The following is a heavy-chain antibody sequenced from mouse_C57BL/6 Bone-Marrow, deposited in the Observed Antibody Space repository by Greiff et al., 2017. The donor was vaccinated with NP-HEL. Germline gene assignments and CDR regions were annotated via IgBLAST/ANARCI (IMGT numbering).Heavy chain of an antibody. CDR3: ARYYGSSYVGYFDD. CDR1: GYAFTNYL. V-gene: IGHV1-54*01. D-gene: IGHD1-1*01. J-gene: IGHJ2*01. Sequence: QVQLQQSGAELVRPGTSVKVSCKASGYAFTNYLIEWVKQRPGQGLEWIGVINPGSGGTNYNEKFKGKATLTADKSSSTAYMQLSSLTSEDSAVYFCARYYGSSYVGYFDDWGQGTTLTVSS. CDR2: INPGSGGT.